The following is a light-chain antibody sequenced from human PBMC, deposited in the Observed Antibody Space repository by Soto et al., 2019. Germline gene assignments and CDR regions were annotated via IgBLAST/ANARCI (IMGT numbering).Light chain of an antibody. J-gene: IGKJ1*01. CDR2: GAS. Sequence: EIVLTQSPGTLSLSQGERATLSCRASQSVSNNYLAWYQQKPGQAPRRLIYGASNRATGIPDRFSGSGSGTDFTLTISRLEPEDFAVYYCHQYGSSGTFGQGTKVDIK. V-gene: IGKV3-20*01. CDR3: HQYGSSGT. CDR1: QSVSNNY.